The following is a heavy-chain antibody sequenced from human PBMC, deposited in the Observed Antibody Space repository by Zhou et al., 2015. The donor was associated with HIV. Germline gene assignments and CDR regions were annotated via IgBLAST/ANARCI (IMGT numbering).Heavy chain of an antibody. CDR1: GYTFTSYD. V-gene: IGHV1-8*01. D-gene: IGHD1-26*01. CDR3: ASGTGSPAFDS. J-gene: IGHJ4*02. CDR2: MNPNSGNT. Sequence: QVQLVQSGAEVKRPGASVEVSCTASGYTFTSYDVNWVRQVPGQGLEWMGWMNPNSGNTGFAQKFQGRLTMTTRSSTNTAYMHLSSLTSDDTAVYYCASGTGSPAFDSWGQGTLVTVSS.